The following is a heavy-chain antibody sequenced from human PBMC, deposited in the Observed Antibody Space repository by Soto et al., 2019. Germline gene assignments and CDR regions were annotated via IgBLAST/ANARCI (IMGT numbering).Heavy chain of an antibody. CDR2: IYNSGSTM. CDR1: GFTFSAFE. V-gene: IGHV3-48*03. J-gene: IGHJ6*02. CDR3: ARESGGTGLDV. D-gene: IGHD1-1*01. Sequence: PGGSLRLSCAASGFTFSAFEMNSARQAPGKGLEWLSYIYNSGSTMTYADSVKGRFAISRDNAKNSLYLEIYSLRAEDTAVYYCARESGGTGLDVWGQGTTVTVSS.